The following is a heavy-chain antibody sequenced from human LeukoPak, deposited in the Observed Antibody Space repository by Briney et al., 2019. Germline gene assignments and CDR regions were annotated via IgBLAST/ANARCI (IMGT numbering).Heavy chain of an antibody. V-gene: IGHV3-11*06. J-gene: IGHJ4*02. Sequence: GGSLSLSCAASGFTFSDYDMSWIRQAAGKGLEWVSYISSSSSYTNYADSVKGRFTISRDNAKKPLYLQMNSLGHEDPAGYYCARGRAQWLDFDYWGQGALVTVS. CDR3: ARGRAQWLDFDY. CDR2: ISSSSSYT. CDR1: GFTFSDYD. D-gene: IGHD6-19*01.